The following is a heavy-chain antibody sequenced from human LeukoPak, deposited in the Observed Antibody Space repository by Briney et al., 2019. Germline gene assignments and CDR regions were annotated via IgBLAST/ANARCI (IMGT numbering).Heavy chain of an antibody. V-gene: IGHV1-2*06. D-gene: IGHD2-2*01. CDR3: ARVGFTTSWSNFDY. J-gene: IGHJ4*02. Sequence: GASVKVSCKAAGYNFPAYFVHWVRQAPGQGLEWMGRINPNGGDTNYAQKFQGRVTMASDTSISTAYMELSSLISDDTAVYYCARVGFTTSWSNFDYRGQGTLVTVSS. CDR1: GYNFPAYF. CDR2: INPNGGDT.